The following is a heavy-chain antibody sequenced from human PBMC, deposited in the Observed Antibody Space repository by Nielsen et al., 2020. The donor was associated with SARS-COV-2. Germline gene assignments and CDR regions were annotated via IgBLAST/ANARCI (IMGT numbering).Heavy chain of an antibody. D-gene: IGHD6-6*01. CDR3: AGTEGRYSSSSSFFYYYYMDV. CDR2: MNHSGST. V-gene: IGHV4-34*01. Sequence: SETLSLTCAVYGGSFTDFFWSWIRQPPGKGLEWIGEMNHSGSTNYNPSLKSRVTISVDTSKNQFSLKLSSVTAADTAVYYCAGTEGRYSSSSSFFYYYYMDVWGKGTTVTVSS. CDR1: GGSFTDFF. J-gene: IGHJ6*03.